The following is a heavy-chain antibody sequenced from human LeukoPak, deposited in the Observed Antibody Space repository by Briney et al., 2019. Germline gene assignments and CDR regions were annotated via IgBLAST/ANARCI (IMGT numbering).Heavy chain of an antibody. CDR1: GYTFTSYA. CDR2: INTNTGNP. J-gene: IGHJ6*02. Sequence: GESLKISCKASGYTFTSYAMNWVRQAPGQGLEWMGWINTNTGNPTYAQGFTGRFVFSLDTSVSTAYLQISSLKAEDTAVYYCARDHVDVLRPFYYYYGMDVWGQGTTVTVSS. CDR3: ARDHVDVLRPFYYYYGMDV. D-gene: IGHD3-10*02. V-gene: IGHV7-4-1*02.